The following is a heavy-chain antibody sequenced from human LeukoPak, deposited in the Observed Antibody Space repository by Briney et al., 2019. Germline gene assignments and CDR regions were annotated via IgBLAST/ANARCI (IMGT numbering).Heavy chain of an antibody. CDR3: ARDFSATAFDY. D-gene: IGHD2-21*02. CDR2: ISSNSHYI. J-gene: IGHJ4*02. Sequence: KAGGSLRLSCAASGFTFSTYSMNWVRQAPGKGLEWVSSISSNSHYIYYADSMRGRFTISRDNAKNSLYLQMNSLRAEDTALYYCARDFSATAFDYWGQGTLVTVSS. V-gene: IGHV3-21*04. CDR1: GFTFSTYS.